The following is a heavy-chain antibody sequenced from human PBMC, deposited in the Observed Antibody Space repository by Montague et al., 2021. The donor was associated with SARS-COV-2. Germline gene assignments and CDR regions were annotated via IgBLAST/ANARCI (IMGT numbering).Heavy chain of an antibody. J-gene: IGHJ4*02. CDR1: GVSATNYY. CDR2: IYYNRGT. V-gene: IGHV4-59*08. D-gene: IGHD3-9*01. CDR3: VRHPHYDGLNGAPDF. Sequence: SETLSLTCTVSGVSATNYYWSWIRQPPGKGLEWIGDIYYNRGTNFNPSLKSRVTISVDTSKNQFSLKLTSVTAADTALYYCVRHPHYDGLNGAPDFWDQGTLVTVSS.